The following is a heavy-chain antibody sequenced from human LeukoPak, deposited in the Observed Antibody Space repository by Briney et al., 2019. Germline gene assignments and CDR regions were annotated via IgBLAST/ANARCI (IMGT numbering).Heavy chain of an antibody. Sequence: SETLSLTCSVSGGSISTYYWSWIRQPPGKGLEWIGYISYTGSTTYNSSLKSRVTISLDTSQNQFSLKLTSVTPADTAVYYCARTAKYYYGSETYYFFDYWGQGTLVTVSS. J-gene: IGHJ4*02. CDR2: ISYTGST. D-gene: IGHD3-10*01. CDR3: ARTAKYYYGSETYYFFDY. CDR1: GGSISTYY. V-gene: IGHV4-59*01.